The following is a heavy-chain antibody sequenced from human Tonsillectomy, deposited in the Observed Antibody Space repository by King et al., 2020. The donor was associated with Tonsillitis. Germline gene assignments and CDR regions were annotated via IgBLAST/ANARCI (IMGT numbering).Heavy chain of an antibody. J-gene: IGHJ5*02. D-gene: IGHD3-3*01. CDR3: ARGSETMAAWGSWFDP. Sequence: VQLQESGPGLVKPSETLSLTCTVSGDSISSDYWSWIRQPPGKGLEWIGYISYSGITNYNPSLKSRVTISVDTSKNQFSLRLTSVTAADTAMYYCARGSETMAAWGSWFDPWGQGTLVTVSS. CDR2: ISYSGIT. V-gene: IGHV4-59*01. CDR1: GDSISSDY.